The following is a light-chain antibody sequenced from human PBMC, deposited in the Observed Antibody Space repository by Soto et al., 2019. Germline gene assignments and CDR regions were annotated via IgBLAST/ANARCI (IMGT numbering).Light chain of an antibody. V-gene: IGKV1-6*01. J-gene: IGKJ2*01. Sequence: AIQMTQSPSPLSASLGDSVAFTCRASQDIKNDLAWYRHRPGTAPKLLIYAATALQSGVPLRVSGSGSGTDFTLTIRNLQPEDSATYYCLQDYSHPPTFGQGTRLEIK. CDR3: LQDYSHPPT. CDR1: QDIKND. CDR2: AAT.